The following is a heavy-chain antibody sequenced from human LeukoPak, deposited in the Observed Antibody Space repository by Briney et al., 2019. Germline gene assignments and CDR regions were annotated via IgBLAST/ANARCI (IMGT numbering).Heavy chain of an antibody. J-gene: IGHJ4*02. CDR3: ARDKLNSGYYHFDY. Sequence: GASVKVSCKASGYTFTDYYMHWVRQAPGQGLEWMGWISAYNGNTNYAQKLQGRVTMTTDTSTSTAYMELRSLRSDDTAVYYCARDKLNSGYYHFDYWGQGTLVTVSS. V-gene: IGHV1-18*04. CDR2: ISAYNGNT. CDR1: GYTFTDYY. D-gene: IGHD3-22*01.